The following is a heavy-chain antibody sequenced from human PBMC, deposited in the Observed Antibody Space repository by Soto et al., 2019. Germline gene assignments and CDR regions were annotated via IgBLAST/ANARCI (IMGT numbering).Heavy chain of an antibody. V-gene: IGHV3-23*01. Sequence: LRLSCAASGFTFSSYAMSWVRQAPGKGLEWVSAISGSGGSTYYADSVKGRFTISRDNSKNTLYLQMNSLRAEDTAVYYCAKSIVLMVYAMPIDYWGQGTLVTVSS. CDR2: ISGSGGST. J-gene: IGHJ4*02. D-gene: IGHD2-8*01. CDR3: AKSIVLMVYAMPIDY. CDR1: GFTFSSYA.